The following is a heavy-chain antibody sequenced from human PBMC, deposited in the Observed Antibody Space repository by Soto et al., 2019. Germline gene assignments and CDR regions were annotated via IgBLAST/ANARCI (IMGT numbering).Heavy chain of an antibody. Sequence: QVQLVQSGAEVKKPGSSVKVSCKASGGSFSSYAISWVRQDPGQGLEWMGGIIPIFGRENYAQKFQGRVTIPADDPPSTTYTELSSLRSEYTDVYYCARVWELRGYYYYSGMDVWGQGTTVTVSS. D-gene: IGHD1-26*01. CDR2: IIPIFGRE. J-gene: IGHJ6*02. CDR1: GGSFSSYA. V-gene: IGHV1-69*01. CDR3: ARVWELRGYYYYSGMDV.